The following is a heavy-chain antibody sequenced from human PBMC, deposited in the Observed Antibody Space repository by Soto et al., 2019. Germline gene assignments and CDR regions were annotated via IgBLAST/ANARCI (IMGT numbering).Heavy chain of an antibody. Sequence: SQTLSLTCAITRDSVSSNSAGWSWVRQSPSRGLEWLGRTYYRSKWYYEYAVSVRGRITINPDTSKNQYSLQLNSVTPEDTAVYFCARGEQYSGRIFDYWGQGTLVTVSS. D-gene: IGHD1-26*01. J-gene: IGHJ4*01. CDR1: RDSVSSNSAG. V-gene: IGHV6-1*01. CDR2: TYYRSKWYY. CDR3: ARGEQYSGRIFDY.